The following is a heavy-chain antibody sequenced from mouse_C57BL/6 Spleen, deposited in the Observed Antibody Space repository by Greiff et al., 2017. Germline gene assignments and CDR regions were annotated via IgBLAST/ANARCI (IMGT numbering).Heavy chain of an antibody. D-gene: IGHD2-4*01. V-gene: IGHV1-55*01. CDR3: ARPYYDPYYYARDY. CDR1: GYTFTSYW. J-gene: IGHJ4*01. CDR2: IYPGRGST. Sequence: QVQLQQPGAELVKPGASVKMSCKASGYTFTSYWITWVKQRPGQGLEWIGDIYPGRGSTNYNEKFKSKATLTVDTSSSTAYMQLSSLTSEDSAVDYCARPYYDPYYYARDYWGQGTSVTVSS.